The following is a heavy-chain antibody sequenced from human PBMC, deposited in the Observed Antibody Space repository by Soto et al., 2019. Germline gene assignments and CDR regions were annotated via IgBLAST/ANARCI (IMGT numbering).Heavy chain of an antibody. D-gene: IGHD3-3*01. CDR3: AREVGVLRFLEWLYYFDY. Sequence: ASVKVSCKASGYTFTSYGISWVRQAPGQGLEWMGWISAYNGNTNYAQKLQGRVTMTTDTSTSTAYMELRSLRSDDTAVYYCAREVGVLRFLEWLYYFDYWGQGTLVTVSS. J-gene: IGHJ4*02. CDR1: GYTFTSYG. CDR2: ISAYNGNT. V-gene: IGHV1-18*01.